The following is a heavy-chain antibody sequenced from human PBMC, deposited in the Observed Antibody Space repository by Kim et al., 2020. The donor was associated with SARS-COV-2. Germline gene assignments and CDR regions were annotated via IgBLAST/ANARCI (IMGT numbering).Heavy chain of an antibody. Sequence: GGSLRLSCAASGFTFSNYAMSWVRQAPGKGLEWVATIGNSGSTTYYADSVKGRFTFSRDNSKNTIYLQMNSLGAEDTAVYFCAREGRPLSYWGQGTLVTVSS. V-gene: IGHV3-23*01. CDR3: AREGRPLSY. CDR2: IGNSGSTT. D-gene: IGHD1-26*01. CDR1: GFTFSNYA. J-gene: IGHJ4*02.